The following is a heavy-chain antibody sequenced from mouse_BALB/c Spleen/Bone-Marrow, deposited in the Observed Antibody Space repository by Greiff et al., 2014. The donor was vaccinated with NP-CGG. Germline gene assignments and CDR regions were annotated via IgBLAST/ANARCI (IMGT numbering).Heavy chain of an antibody. CDR1: GFTFTDYY. CDR2: IRNKANGYTT. J-gene: IGHJ2*01. CDR3: ARDMGLLRFDY. Sequence: EVQLLESGGGLVQPGGSLRLSCATSGFTFTDYYMSWVRQPPGKALEWLTFIRNKANGYTTEYSASVKGRFTISRDNSQSILYLQMNTLRAEDSATYYCARDMGLLRFDYWGQGTTLTVSS. D-gene: IGHD2-3*01. V-gene: IGHV7-3*02.